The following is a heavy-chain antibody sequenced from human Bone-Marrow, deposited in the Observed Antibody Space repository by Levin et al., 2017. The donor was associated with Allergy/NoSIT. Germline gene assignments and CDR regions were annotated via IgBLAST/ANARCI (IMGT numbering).Heavy chain of an antibody. J-gene: IGHJ4*02. V-gene: IGHV3-73*01. CDR1: GFTFSDSH. CDR3: ARRDRSCHDY. D-gene: IGHD2-15*01. CDR2: VRSKANNYAT. Sequence: GGSLRLSCAASGFTFSDSHIHWVRQASGKGLEWVGHVRSKANNYATEYGASVKGRFTISRDDSKNTAYLQMNSLKIEDTAMYYCARRDRSCHDYWGQGILVTVSS.